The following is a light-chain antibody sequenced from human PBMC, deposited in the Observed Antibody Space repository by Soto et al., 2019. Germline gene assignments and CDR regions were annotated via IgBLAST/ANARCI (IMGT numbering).Light chain of an antibody. J-gene: IGLJ1*01. CDR1: SNTIGGYNV. CDR3: CSYVGATTYV. CDR2: EGI. Sequence: LTQPASVSGSPGQSITISCAGTSNTIGGYNVVSWYQQHPGTAPKVIIYEGIKRPSGVSNRFSGSISGSTASLTISGLQAEDEADYYCCSYVGATTYVFGTGTKVTVL. V-gene: IGLV2-23*01.